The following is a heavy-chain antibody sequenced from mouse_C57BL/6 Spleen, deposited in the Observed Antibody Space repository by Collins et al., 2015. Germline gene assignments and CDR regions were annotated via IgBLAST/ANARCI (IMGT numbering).Heavy chain of an antibody. CDR2: ISSGGGST. J-gene: IGHJ2*01. CDR3: ARDPYGSSPFDY. CDR1: GFAFSSYD. V-gene: IGHV5-12-1*01. Sequence: EVQLVESGGGLVKPGGSLKLSCAASGFAFSSYDMSWVRQTPEKRLEWVAYISSGGGSTYYPDTVKGRFTISRDNAKNTLYLQMSSLKSEDTAMYYCARDPYGSSPFDYWGQGTTLTVSS. D-gene: IGHD1-1*01.